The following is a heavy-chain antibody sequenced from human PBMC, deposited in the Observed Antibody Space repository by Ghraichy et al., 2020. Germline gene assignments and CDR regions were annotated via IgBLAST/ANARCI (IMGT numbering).Heavy chain of an antibody. CDR2: IRSTITTT. J-gene: IGHJ4*02. CDR1: GFNFVNYD. CDR3: ARASGWYLPFDS. D-gene: IGHD6-19*01. V-gene: IGHV3-48*02. Sequence: GGSLRLSCAASGFNFVNYDMYWVRQAPGKGLEWVSKIRSTITTTHYADSVKGRFTVSRDNDRNSLYLQMDSLRDEDTAVYYCARASGWYLPFDSWGQGALVTVSS.